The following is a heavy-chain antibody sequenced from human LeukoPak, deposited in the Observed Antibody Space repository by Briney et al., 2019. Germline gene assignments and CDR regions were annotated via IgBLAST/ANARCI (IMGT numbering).Heavy chain of an antibody. CDR3: ARVLPAAMRGAFDY. Sequence: GGSLRLSCAASGFTFSSYSMNWVRQAPGKGLEWVSSISSSSSYIYYADSVKGQFTISRDNAKNSLYLQMNSLRAEDTDVYYCARVLPAAMRGAFDYWGQGTLVTV. D-gene: IGHD2-2*01. V-gene: IGHV3-21*01. CDR1: GFTFSSYS. J-gene: IGHJ4*02. CDR2: ISSSSSYI.